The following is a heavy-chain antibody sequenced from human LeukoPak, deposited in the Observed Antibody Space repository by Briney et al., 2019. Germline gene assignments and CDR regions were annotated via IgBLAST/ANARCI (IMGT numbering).Heavy chain of an antibody. J-gene: IGHJ4*02. CDR3: AKIYGDLDY. D-gene: IGHD4-17*01. CDR2: ISYDGSNK. CDR1: GFTFSSYV. Sequence: PGRSLRLSCAASGFTFSSYVMHWVRQAPGKGLEWVAIISYDGSNKYYADSVKGRFTISRDNSKNTLYLQMNSLRAEDTAVYYCAKIYGDLDYWGQGTLVTVSS. V-gene: IGHV3-30*04.